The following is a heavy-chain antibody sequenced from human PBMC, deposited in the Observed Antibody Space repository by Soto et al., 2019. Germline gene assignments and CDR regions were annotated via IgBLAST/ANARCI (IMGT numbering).Heavy chain of an antibody. CDR3: AKRYYYGSGSYYDWFMDV. D-gene: IGHD3-10*01. CDR1: GFTFSSHW. CDR2: IRGNGGRK. J-gene: IGHJ6*03. Sequence: PGGSLRLSCAASGFTFSSHWMSWVRQAPGKGLEWLSAIRGNGGRKYYVDSVKGRFTISRDNAKNTLYLQMNSLRAEDTAVYYCAKRYYYGSGSYYDWFMDVWGKGTTVTVSS. V-gene: IGHV3-7*03.